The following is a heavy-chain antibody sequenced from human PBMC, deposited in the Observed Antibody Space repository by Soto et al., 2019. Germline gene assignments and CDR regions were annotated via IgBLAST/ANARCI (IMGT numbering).Heavy chain of an antibody. CDR3: VAGPDHAKSAY. V-gene: IGHV4-59*11. CDR1: GGSISDLY. CDR2: GLRHEFV. Sequence: QVQLQESGPGLVKPSESLSLTCTVSGGSISDLYLSWTRQPPGKGLEWIGYGLRHEFVGTNPSLTNRVTISADMSKRQFSLRLNSVTAADTAVYYCVAGPDHAKSAYWGPGTLVTVSS. J-gene: IGHJ4*01.